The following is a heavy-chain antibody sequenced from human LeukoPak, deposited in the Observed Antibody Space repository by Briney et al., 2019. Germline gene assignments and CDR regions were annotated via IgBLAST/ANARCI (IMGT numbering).Heavy chain of an antibody. CDR3: AGGSSYYFFDY. J-gene: IGHJ4*02. D-gene: IGHD6-13*01. V-gene: IGHV1-2*02. CDR2: INPSSGGT. CDR1: GNTFPGNY. Sequence: GASVKVSCKASGNTFPGNYLHWVRQAPGQGPGWMGWINPSSGGTNPAQKFQGRVAMTRDTSISTVYIQLKRLTSDDTAVYYCAGGSSYYFFDYWGQGVLVTVSS.